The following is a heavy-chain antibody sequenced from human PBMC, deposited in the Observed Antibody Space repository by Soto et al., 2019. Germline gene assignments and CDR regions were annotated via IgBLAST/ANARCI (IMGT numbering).Heavy chain of an antibody. CDR2: IYYSGST. D-gene: IGHD3-16*01. J-gene: IGHJ5*02. CDR3: ARSGGIRSWLDP. CDR1: GCSISSYY. V-gene: IGHV4-59*01. Sequence: PSETLSLTCTVSGCSISSYYWSWIRQPPGKGLEWIGYIYYSGSTNYNPSLKSRVTISVDTSKNQFSLKLSSVTAADTAVYYCARSGGIRSWLDPWGQGTLVTVSS.